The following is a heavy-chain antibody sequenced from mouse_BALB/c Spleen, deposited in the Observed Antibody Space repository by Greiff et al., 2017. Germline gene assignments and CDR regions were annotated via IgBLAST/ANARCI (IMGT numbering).Heavy chain of an antibody. CDR3: ARGGYGNYVGYAMDY. D-gene: IGHD2-1*01. J-gene: IGHJ4*01. Sequence: EVKLMESGGGLVKPGGSLKLSCAASGFTFSSYAMSWVRQTPEKRLEWVASISSGGSTYYPDSVKGRFTISRDNARNILYLQMSSLRSEDTAMYYCARGGYGNYVGYAMDYWGQGTSVTVSS. V-gene: IGHV5-6-5*01. CDR2: ISSGGST. CDR1: GFTFSSYA.